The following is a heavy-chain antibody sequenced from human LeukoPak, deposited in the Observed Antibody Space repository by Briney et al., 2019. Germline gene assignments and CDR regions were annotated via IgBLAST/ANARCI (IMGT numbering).Heavy chain of an antibody. CDR3: ARAEHYHYVWGSYRHRYYFDY. D-gene: IGHD3-16*02. V-gene: IGHV4-39*07. J-gene: IGHJ4*02. CDR2: IYYSGST. Sequence: GSLRLSCAASGLSVSSNYMSWVRQAPGKGLEWIGSIYYSGSTYYNPSLKSRVTISVDTSKNQFSLKLSSVTAADTAVYYCARAEHYHYVWGSYRHRYYFDYWGQGTLVTVSS. CDR1: GLSVSSNYM.